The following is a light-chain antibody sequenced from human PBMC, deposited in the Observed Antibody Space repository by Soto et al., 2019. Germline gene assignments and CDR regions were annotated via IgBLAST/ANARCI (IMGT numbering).Light chain of an antibody. Sequence: IVLTQSPGTLSLSPGERATLSCRASQSLDSSYLSWYQQRPGQAPRLLIYGASSRAAGIPARFTGSGSVTDFTLTISRLEPEDFAVYYGQQYGSSLLTFGGGTRVEI. CDR3: QQYGSSLLT. CDR1: QSLDSSY. CDR2: GAS. V-gene: IGKV3-20*01. J-gene: IGKJ4*01.